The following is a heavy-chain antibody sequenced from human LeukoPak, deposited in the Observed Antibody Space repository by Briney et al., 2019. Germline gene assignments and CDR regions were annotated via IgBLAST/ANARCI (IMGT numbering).Heavy chain of an antibody. CDR3: AKEIPYYYDSSGYYSDY. J-gene: IGHJ4*02. Sequence: GGSLRLSCAASGFTFSSYAMSWVRQAPGKGLEWVSAISGSGGSTYYADSVKGWFTISRDNSKNTLYLQMNSLRAEDTAVYYCAKEIPYYYDSSGYYSDYWGQGTLVTVSS. CDR2: ISGSGGST. V-gene: IGHV3-23*01. D-gene: IGHD3-22*01. CDR1: GFTFSSYA.